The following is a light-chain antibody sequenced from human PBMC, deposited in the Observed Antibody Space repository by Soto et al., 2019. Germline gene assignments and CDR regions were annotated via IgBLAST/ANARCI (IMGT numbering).Light chain of an antibody. Sequence: QSALTQPASVSGSRGQSITLSCTGTSSDVGGYKYVSWYQQHPGKAPKLMIYEVSNRPSGVSNRFSGSKSGNTASLTISGLQAEDEADYYCSSYTTSTTPVVFGGGTKLTVL. CDR1: SSDVGGYKY. CDR3: SSYTTSTTPVV. CDR2: EVS. V-gene: IGLV2-14*01. J-gene: IGLJ2*01.